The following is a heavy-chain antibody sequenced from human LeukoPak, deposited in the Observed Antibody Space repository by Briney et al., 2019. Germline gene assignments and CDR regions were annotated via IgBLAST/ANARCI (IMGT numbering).Heavy chain of an antibody. Sequence: PGGSLRLSCAASGFTFSSYAMSWVRQAPGKGLEWVSAISGSGGSTYYADSVKGRFTISRDNSKNTLYLQMNSLRAEDTAVYYCARDDGYSYGHRMEDYYYYGMDVWGQGTTVTVSS. D-gene: IGHD5-18*01. V-gene: IGHV3-23*01. CDR1: GFTFSSYA. J-gene: IGHJ6*02. CDR3: ARDDGYSYGHRMEDYYYYGMDV. CDR2: ISGSGGST.